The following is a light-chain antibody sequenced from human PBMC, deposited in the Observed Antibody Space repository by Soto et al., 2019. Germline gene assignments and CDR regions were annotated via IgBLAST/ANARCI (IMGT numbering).Light chain of an antibody. V-gene: IGKV3-11*01. Sequence: EIVLTQSPATLSLSPGERATLSCRASQSVSRYLAWYQQKPGQAPRLLIYDVSNRATGIPARFSGSWSATAFTLTISSLEPEDFAVYYCQQRQNWPPDATFGGGTKVEIK. CDR2: DVS. CDR3: QQRQNWPPDAT. CDR1: QSVSRY. J-gene: IGKJ4*01.